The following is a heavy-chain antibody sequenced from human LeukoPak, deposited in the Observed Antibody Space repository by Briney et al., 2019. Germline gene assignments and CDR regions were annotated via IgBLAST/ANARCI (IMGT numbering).Heavy chain of an antibody. V-gene: IGHV3-74*01. CDR3: AREGPSVTPYY. CDR1: GFTFSDYD. Sequence: GGSLRLSCAASGFTFSDYDMHWVRQATGKGLVWVSRINSDGSSTSYADSVKGRFTISRDNAKNTLYLQMNSLRAEDTAVYYCAREGPSVTPYYWGQGTLVTVSS. CDR2: INSDGSST. J-gene: IGHJ4*02. D-gene: IGHD4-17*01.